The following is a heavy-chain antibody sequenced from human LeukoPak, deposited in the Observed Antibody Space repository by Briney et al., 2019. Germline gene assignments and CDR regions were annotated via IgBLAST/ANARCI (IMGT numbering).Heavy chain of an antibody. CDR2: IPYDGSNK. J-gene: IGHJ4*02. V-gene: IGHV3-30*02. CDR3: AKGIWFGEFGDGVT. D-gene: IGHD3-10*01. CDR1: GFTPSRYG. Sequence: RSLRLSCAASGFTPSRYGMHWVRQAPGKGLEWVAFIPYDGSNKYYADSVKGRFTISRDNSKNTLYLQMNSLRAEDTAVYYCAKGIWFGEFGDGVTWGQGTLVTVSS.